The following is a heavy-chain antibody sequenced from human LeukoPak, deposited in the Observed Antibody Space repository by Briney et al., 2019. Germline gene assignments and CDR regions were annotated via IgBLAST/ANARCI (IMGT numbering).Heavy chain of an antibody. CDR1: GGTFSSYT. CDR3: ARAGFWSSSWHKPSNWFDP. Sequence: SVKVSCKASGGTFSSYTISWVRQAPGQGLEWMGRIIPILGIANYAQKFQGRVTITADKSTSTAYMELSSLRSEDTAVYYCARAGFWSSSWHKPSNWFDPWGQGTLVTVSP. J-gene: IGHJ5*02. V-gene: IGHV1-69*02. D-gene: IGHD6-13*01. CDR2: IIPILGIA.